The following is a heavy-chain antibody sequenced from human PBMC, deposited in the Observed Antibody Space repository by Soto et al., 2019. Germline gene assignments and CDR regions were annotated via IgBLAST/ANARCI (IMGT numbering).Heavy chain of an antibody. CDR2: IYWNDDK. CDR3: AHRRGSSGWYGAVDY. Sequence: SCPTLVNPTQTLTLTCTLSGFSLRTSGVGXGWIRQPPGKALEWLALIYWNDDKRYSPSLKSRLIITKDTSKNQVVLTMTNMDPVDTATYYCAHRRGSSGWYGAVDYWGQGTLVTVSS. CDR1: GFSLRTSGVG. D-gene: IGHD6-19*01. J-gene: IGHJ4*02. V-gene: IGHV2-5*01.